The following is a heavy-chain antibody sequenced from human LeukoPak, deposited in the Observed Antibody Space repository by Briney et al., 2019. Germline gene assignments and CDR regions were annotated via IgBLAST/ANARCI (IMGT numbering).Heavy chain of an antibody. Sequence: PSETLSLTCSVSGGSISGFYWSWIRQPPGKALEWIGNLYYSGSTNYNPSLKSRVTMSVATSKNQFSLNLTSVTAADTAVYYCARFDYTNSNFDYWGLGTLVTVSS. D-gene: IGHD3-3*01. CDR3: ARFDYTNSNFDY. V-gene: IGHV4-59*01. CDR2: LYYSGST. J-gene: IGHJ4*02. CDR1: GGSISGFY.